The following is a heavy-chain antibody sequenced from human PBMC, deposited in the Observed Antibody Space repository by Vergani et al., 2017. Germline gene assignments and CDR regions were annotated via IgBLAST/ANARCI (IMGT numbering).Heavy chain of an antibody. D-gene: IGHD6-19*01. V-gene: IGHV3-66*01. J-gene: IGHJ3*02. Sequence: EVQLVESGGGLVQPGGSLRLSCAASGFTVSSNYMSWVRQAPGKGLEWVSVIYSGGSTYYADSVKGRFTISRDNSKNTLYLQMNSLRDEDTAVYYCATERYSSGWDTDAFDIWGQGTMVTVSS. CDR2: IYSGGST. CDR1: GFTVSSNY. CDR3: ATERYSSGWDTDAFDI.